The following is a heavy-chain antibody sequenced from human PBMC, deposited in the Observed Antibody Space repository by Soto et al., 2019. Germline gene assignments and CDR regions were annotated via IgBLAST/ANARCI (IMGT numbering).Heavy chain of an antibody. J-gene: IGHJ6*02. V-gene: IGHV4-34*01. CDR3: ARHGNAYYDFWSGYYTLLGADGMDV. CDR1: GGSFSGYY. D-gene: IGHD3-3*01. CDR2: INHSGST. Sequence: SETLSLTCAVYGGSFSGYYWSWIRQPPGKGLEWIGEINHSGSTNYNPSLKSRVTISVDTSKNQFSLKLSSVTAADTAVYYCARHGNAYYDFWSGYYTLLGADGMDVWGQGTTVTVSS.